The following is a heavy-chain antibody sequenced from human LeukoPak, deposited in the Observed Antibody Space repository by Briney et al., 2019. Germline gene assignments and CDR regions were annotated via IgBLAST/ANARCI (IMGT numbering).Heavy chain of an antibody. CDR3: ARGRSSLNV. CDR1: GDSISSSY. CDR2: AFYNGNT. V-gene: IGHV4-59*01. Sequence: TSETLSLTCTVSGDSISSSYWSWKRQPPGKGLEWIGCAFYNGNTNYNPSLKSRITISVDTSNNQFSLQLRSVTAADTAMYYCARGRSSLNVWGQGTMVIVSS. J-gene: IGHJ3*01. D-gene: IGHD6-19*01.